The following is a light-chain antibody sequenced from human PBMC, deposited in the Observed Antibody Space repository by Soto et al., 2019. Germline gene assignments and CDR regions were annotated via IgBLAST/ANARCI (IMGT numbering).Light chain of an antibody. CDR1: QSVSSRS. CDR2: GAS. CDR3: QQHHSSPRK. J-gene: IGKJ1*01. Sequence: EIVLAQSPGTLSLSPGERATLSCRASQSVSSRSLAWYQQKPGQAPRLLISGASSRAADIPDRFSGSGSGTAFTLTINRLEPEYFAVYYCQQHHSSPRKLGQGTKFDIK. V-gene: IGKV3-20*01.